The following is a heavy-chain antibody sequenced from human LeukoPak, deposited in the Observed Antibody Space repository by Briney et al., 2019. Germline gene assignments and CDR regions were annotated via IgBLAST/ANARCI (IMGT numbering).Heavy chain of an antibody. D-gene: IGHD5-18*01. CDR3: ATSSDTASAY. Sequence: SETLSLTCTVSGGSISSYYWSWIRQPPGKGLEWIGYVYYTGSTNYNPSLKSRVTISVDTSKNQFSLKLSSVTAADAAVYYCATSSDTASAYWGQGTLVTVSS. CDR1: GGSISSYY. V-gene: IGHV4-59*08. CDR2: VYYTGST. J-gene: IGHJ4*02.